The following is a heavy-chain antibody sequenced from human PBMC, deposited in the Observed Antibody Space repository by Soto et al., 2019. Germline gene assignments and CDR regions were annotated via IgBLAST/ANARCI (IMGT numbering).Heavy chain of an antibody. CDR1: GGTFSSYA. D-gene: IGHD1-26*01. J-gene: IGHJ6*02. Sequence: QVQLVQSGAEVKKPGSSVKVSCKASGGTFSSYAISWVRQAPGQGLEWMGGIIPIFGTANYAQKFQGRVTITADEPTSTAYMELSSLRSEDTAVYYCARVGGGSYHRYYYYGMDVWGQGTTVTVSS. V-gene: IGHV1-69*01. CDR3: ARVGGGSYHRYYYYGMDV. CDR2: IIPIFGTA.